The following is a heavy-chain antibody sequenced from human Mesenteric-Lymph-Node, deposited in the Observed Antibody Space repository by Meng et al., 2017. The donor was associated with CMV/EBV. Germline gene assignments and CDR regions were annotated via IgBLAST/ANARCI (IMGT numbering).Heavy chain of an antibody. D-gene: IGHD5-18*01. J-gene: IGHJ5*02. CDR1: GFTFRNYA. CDR3: ARDSGRGYSYGYNWIEP. CDR2: ISNDGSKM. V-gene: IGHV3-30-3*01. Sequence: GESLKISCAASGFTFRNYAMHWVRQAPGKGLAWVAIISNDGSKMYYADSVKGRFTISRDNSNNTVFVQMNGLRPEGTAVYYCARDSGRGYSYGYNWIEPWGQGVLVTVSS.